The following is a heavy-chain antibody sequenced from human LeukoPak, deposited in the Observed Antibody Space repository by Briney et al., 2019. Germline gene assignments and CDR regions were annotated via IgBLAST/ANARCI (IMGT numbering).Heavy chain of an antibody. V-gene: IGHV3-73*01. D-gene: IGHD1-26*01. Sequence: PGGSLRLSCAASGVTFSGSAMHWGRQASGKGLEWVGRIRSKTYDYATAYAASVRGRFTISRDDSKNTAYLQMNSLKTEDTAVDYCTRWEIDPFDIWGQGTMVTVSS. J-gene: IGHJ3*02. CDR1: GVTFSGSA. CDR2: IRSKTYDYAT. CDR3: TRWEIDPFDI.